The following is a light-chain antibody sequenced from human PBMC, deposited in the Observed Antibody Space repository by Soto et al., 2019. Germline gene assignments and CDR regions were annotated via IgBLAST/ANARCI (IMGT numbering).Light chain of an antibody. CDR1: QSVLYRSNNKNY. J-gene: IGKJ1*01. V-gene: IGKV4-1*01. CDR2: WAS. CDR3: QQYYSTPPT. Sequence: DIVMTQSPDSLAVSLGERATINCKSSQSVLYRSNNKNYLAWYRQKPGQPPKLHIYWASTRESGVPDRFSGSGSGTDFTLTISSLQAEDVAVYYCQQYYSTPPTFGQGTKVEIK.